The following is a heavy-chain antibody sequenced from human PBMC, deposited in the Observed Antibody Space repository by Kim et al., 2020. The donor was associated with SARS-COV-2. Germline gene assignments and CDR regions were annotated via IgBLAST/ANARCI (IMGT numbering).Heavy chain of an antibody. CDR3: ARGGSIAAGYYFDY. V-gene: IGHV1-46*01. D-gene: IGHD6-13*01. Sequence: AKKFQGRVTMTRDTSTSTVYMELSSLRSEDTAVYYCARGGSIAAGYYFDYWGQGTLVTVSS. J-gene: IGHJ4*02.